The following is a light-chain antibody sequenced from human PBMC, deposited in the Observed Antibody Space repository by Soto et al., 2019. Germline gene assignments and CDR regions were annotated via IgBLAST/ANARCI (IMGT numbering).Light chain of an antibody. J-gene: IGLJ2*01. Sequence: QSVVTQPPSVSGAPGQRVTISCTGSSSNIGAGYDVHWYQQLPGTAPKLLIYGNGNRPSGVPDRFSGSKSGTSASLAITGLQAEDEADYYCAAWDDSLSAVVFGGGTKLTVL. V-gene: IGLV1-40*01. CDR2: GNG. CDR1: SSNIGAGYD. CDR3: AAWDDSLSAVV.